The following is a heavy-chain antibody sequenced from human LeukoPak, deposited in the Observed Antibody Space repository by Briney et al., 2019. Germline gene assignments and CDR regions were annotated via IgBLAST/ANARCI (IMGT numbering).Heavy chain of an antibody. D-gene: IGHD1-26*01. V-gene: IGHV4-39*07. CDR1: GGSISSSSYY. Sequence: SETLSLTCTVSGGSISSSSYYWGWIRRPPGKGLEWIGSIYYSGSTYYNPSLKSRVTISVDTSKNQFSLKLSSVTAADTAVYYCAREAGIVGAIDYWGQGTLVTVSS. J-gene: IGHJ4*02. CDR3: AREAGIVGAIDY. CDR2: IYYSGST.